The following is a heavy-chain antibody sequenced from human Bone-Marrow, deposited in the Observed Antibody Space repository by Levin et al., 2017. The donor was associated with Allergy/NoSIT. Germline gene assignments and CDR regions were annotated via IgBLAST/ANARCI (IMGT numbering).Heavy chain of an antibody. Sequence: AASVKVSCKASGYSFSAYDIHWVRQAPGKGLEWMGWINVNSGGPDYAQSFQGRVTMTRDPSITTVYMELHSLRSDDTALYYCARDHSSFGDGNWIDHWGQGTLISVSS. J-gene: IGHJ5*02. D-gene: IGHD6-6*01. V-gene: IGHV1-2*02. CDR3: ARDHSSFGDGNWIDH. CDR1: GYSFSAYD. CDR2: INVNSGGP.